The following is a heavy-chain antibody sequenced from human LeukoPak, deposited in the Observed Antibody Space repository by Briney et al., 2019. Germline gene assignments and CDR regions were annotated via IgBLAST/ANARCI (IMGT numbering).Heavy chain of an antibody. Sequence: PGGSLRLSCAASGFTFSSHGMNWVRQAPGKGLEWVSYISSSGSTIYYADSVKGRFTISRDNAKNSLYLQMNSLRAEDTAVYYCARDANYGDYEGFEYWGQGTLVTVSS. J-gene: IGHJ4*02. CDR3: ARDANYGDYEGFEY. D-gene: IGHD4-17*01. V-gene: IGHV3-48*04. CDR1: GFTFSSHG. CDR2: ISSSGSTI.